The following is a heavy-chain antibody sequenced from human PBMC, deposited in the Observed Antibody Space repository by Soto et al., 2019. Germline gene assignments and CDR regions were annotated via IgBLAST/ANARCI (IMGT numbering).Heavy chain of an antibody. D-gene: IGHD3-9*01. J-gene: IGHJ4*02. CDR1: GFTFSSYA. CDR3: AKGELRYFDWLLYHFDY. Sequence: GGSLRLSCAASGFTFSSYAMSWVRQAPGKGLEWVSAISGSGGSTYYADSVKGRFTISRDNSKNTLYLQMNSLRAEDTAVYYCAKGELRYFDWLLYHFDYWGQGTLVTVSS. CDR2: ISGSGGST. V-gene: IGHV3-23*01.